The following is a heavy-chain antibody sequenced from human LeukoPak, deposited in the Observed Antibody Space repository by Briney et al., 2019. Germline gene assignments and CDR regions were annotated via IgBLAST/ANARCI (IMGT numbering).Heavy chain of an antibody. D-gene: IGHD5-18*01. V-gene: IGHV3-21*01. Sequence: GGSLRLSCAAPGFTFSSYSMNWVRQAPGKGLEWVSSISSSSSYIYYADSVKGRFTISRDNAKNSLYLQMNSLRAEDTAVYYCARDGSRWIQLWDVPRGAEEYYYYGMDVWGQGTTVTVSS. CDR3: ARDGSRWIQLWDVPRGAEEYYYYGMDV. CDR1: GFTFSSYS. CDR2: ISSSSSYI. J-gene: IGHJ6*02.